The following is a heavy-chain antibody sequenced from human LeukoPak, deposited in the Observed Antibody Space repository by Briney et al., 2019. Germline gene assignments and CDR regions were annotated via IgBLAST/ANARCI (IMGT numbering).Heavy chain of an antibody. CDR2: INPSGGST. V-gene: IGHV1-46*01. D-gene: IGHD6-19*01. Sequence: GASVKVSCKASGYTFTSYYMHWVRQAPGQGLEWMGIINPSGGSTSYAQKFQGRVTMTRDTSTSTVYMELSSLRYEDTAVYYCATHQRQWPDYWGQGTLVTVSS. CDR3: ATHQRQWPDY. CDR1: GYTFTSYY. J-gene: IGHJ4*02.